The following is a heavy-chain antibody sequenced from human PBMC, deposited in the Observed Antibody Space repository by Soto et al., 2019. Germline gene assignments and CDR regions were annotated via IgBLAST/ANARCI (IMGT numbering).Heavy chain of an antibody. CDR1: GYRFTTYG. Sequence: ASVKVSCKVSGYRFTTYGINWVRQAPGQGLEWVGWFNPDNQNTNYAQKFQDRVSLTTDSSTNAAYMELRDLRSDDTAVYYCARVRFGDPFDFWGQGSLVTVSS. J-gene: IGHJ4*02. CDR3: ARVRFGDPFDF. CDR2: FNPDNQNT. V-gene: IGHV1-18*01. D-gene: IGHD3-16*01.